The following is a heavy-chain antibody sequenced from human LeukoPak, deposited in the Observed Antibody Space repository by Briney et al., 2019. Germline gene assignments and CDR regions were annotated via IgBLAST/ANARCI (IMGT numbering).Heavy chain of an antibody. V-gene: IGHV3-74*01. D-gene: IGHD3-22*01. CDR1: GLTFSRYW. Sequence: PGGSLRLSCAASGLTFSRYWMHWVRQAPGKGLVLVSRINSDGRSTSYADSVKGRFTISRDNAKNTLYLQMNSLRAEDTAVYYCARDWTYYDSSGYFDYWGQGTLVTVSS. J-gene: IGHJ4*02. CDR2: INSDGRST. CDR3: ARDWTYYDSSGYFDY.